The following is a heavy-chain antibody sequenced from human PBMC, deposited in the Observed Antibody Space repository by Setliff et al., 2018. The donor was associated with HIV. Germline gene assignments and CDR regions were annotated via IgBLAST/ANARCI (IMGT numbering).Heavy chain of an antibody. D-gene: IGHD3-22*01. CDR3: ARGPEPGYYGWRDYYYGMDV. Sequence: SVKVSCKASGGTFSSYGITWVRQAPGQGLEWMGGITPLLGTTDYAQRFQSRVTLTTDESTNTVFMDLSSLRSEDTAVYYCARGPEPGYYGWRDYYYGMDVWGQGTTVTVSS. CDR1: GGTFSSYG. J-gene: IGHJ6*02. V-gene: IGHV1-69*05. CDR2: ITPLLGTT.